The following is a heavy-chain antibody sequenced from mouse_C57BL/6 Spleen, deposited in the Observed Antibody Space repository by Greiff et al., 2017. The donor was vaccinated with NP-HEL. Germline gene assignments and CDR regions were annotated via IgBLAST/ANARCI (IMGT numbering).Heavy chain of an antibody. V-gene: IGHV10-1*01. CDR2: IRSKSNNYAT. D-gene: IGHD6-1*01. CDR1: GFSFNTYA. CDR3: VRHRQWYYAMDY. Sequence: EVMLVESGGGLVQPKGSLKLSCAASGFSFNTYAMNWVRQAPGKGLEWVARIRSKSNNYATYYADSVKDRFTISRDDSESMLYLQMNNLKTEDTAMYYCVRHRQWYYAMDYWGQGTSVTVSS. J-gene: IGHJ4*01.